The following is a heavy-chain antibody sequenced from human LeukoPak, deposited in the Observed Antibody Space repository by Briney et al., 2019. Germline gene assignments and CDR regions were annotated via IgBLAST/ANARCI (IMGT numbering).Heavy chain of an antibody. CDR2: IYYSGST. CDR3: ATLRMEAIDS. D-gene: IGHD4-17*01. Sequence: PSETLSLTCTVSGGSISSYYWSWIRQPPGKGLEWIGYIYYSGSTNYNPSLKSRVTISVDTSKNQFSLKLSSVTAADTAVYYCATLRMEAIDSWGEGTIVT. CDR1: GGSISSYY. V-gene: IGHV4-59*01. J-gene: IGHJ3*02.